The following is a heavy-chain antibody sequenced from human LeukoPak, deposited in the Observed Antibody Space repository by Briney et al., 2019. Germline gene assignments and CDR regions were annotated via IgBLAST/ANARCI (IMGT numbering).Heavy chain of an antibody. CDR1: GFTFSSYG. J-gene: IGHJ4*02. CDR3: ARDIAERPLDY. V-gene: IGHV3-30*02. D-gene: IGHD6-13*01. Sequence: GGSLRLSCAASGFTFSSYGMHWVRQAPGKGLEWVAFIRYDGSSKYYADSVKGRFTISRDNAKNSLYLQMNSLRAEDTAVYYCARDIAERPLDYWGQGTLVTVSS. CDR2: IRYDGSSK.